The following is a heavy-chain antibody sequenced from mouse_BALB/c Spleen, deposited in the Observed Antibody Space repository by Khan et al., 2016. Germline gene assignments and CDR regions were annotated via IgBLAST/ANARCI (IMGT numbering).Heavy chain of an antibody. J-gene: IGHJ4*01. CDR1: GFNIKDYY. CDR2: IDPENGDT. CDR3: SAFDYNSMAY. Sequence: VQLQQSGAELVRSGASVKLSCIASGFNIKDYYMHWVKQRPEQGLEWIGWIDPENGDTEYAPKFQGKATMSADTYSNTAYRQLSSLTSEATAVYFCSAFDYNSMAYWGQGISVTFSS. V-gene: IGHV14-4*02.